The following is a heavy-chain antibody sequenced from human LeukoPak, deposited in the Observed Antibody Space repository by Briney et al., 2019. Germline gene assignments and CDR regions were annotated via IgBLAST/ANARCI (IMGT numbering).Heavy chain of an antibody. CDR1: GFTFSSYG. Sequence: PGRSLRLSCAASGFTFSSYGMHWVRQAPGKGLEWVAVISYDGSNKYYADFVKGRFTIYKDNSENTLYLQMNSLRAEDTAVYYCAKTPGGNWFDPWGQGTLVTVSS. V-gene: IGHV3-30*18. CDR2: ISYDGSNK. CDR3: AKTPGGNWFDP. J-gene: IGHJ5*02. D-gene: IGHD4-23*01.